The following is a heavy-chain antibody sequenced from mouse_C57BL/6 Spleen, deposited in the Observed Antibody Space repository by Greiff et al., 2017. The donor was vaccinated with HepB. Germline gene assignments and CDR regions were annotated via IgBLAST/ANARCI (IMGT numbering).Heavy chain of an antibody. CDR2: INYDGSST. CDR3: AREYYGSSYVYFDY. Sequence: EVQLQESEGGLVQPGSSMKLSCTASGFTFSDYYMAWVRQVPEKGLEWVANINYDGSSTYYLDSLKSRFIISRDNAKNILYLQMSSLKSEDTATYYCAREYYGSSYVYFDYWSQGTTLTVSS. CDR1: GFTFSDYY. D-gene: IGHD1-1*01. J-gene: IGHJ2*01. V-gene: IGHV5-16*01.